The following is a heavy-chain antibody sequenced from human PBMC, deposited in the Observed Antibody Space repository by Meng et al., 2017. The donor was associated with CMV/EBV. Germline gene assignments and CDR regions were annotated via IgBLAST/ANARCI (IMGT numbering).Heavy chain of an antibody. CDR1: GFTFSSYW. J-gene: IGHJ4*02. D-gene: IGHD3-3*01. CDR3: ATDPTYYDFWSSHFIDY. V-gene: IGHV3-7*01. Sequence: GESLKISCAASGFTFSSYWMSWVRQAPGKGLEWVANIKQDGSEKYYEDSVKGRFTISRDNAKNSLYLQMNSLRAEDTAVYYCATDPTYYDFWSSHFIDYWGQGTLVTVSS. CDR2: IKQDGSEK.